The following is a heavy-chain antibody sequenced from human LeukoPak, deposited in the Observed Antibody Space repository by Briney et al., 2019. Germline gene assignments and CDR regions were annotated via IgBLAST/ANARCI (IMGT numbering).Heavy chain of an antibody. CDR3: ARAHTSSWYMDY. V-gene: IGHV4-59*01. CDR2: IYSSGST. Sequence: SETLSLTCSVSGGSISSYYWSWIRQPPGKGLEWIGCIYSSGSTNYNPSLKSRVTISVDTSENQLSLQLSSVTAADTAVYYCARAHTSSWYMDYWGQGTLVTVSS. CDR1: GGSISSYY. D-gene: IGHD6-13*01. J-gene: IGHJ4*02.